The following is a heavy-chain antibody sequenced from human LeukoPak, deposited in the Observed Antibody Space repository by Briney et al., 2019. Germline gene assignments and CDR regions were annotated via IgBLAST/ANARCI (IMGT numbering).Heavy chain of an antibody. D-gene: IGHD2-8*01. CDR3: AKARSCTNNICLGDFDY. V-gene: IGHV3-23*01. J-gene: IGHJ4*02. CDR1: GFTFSSYA. CDR2: ICGFGGST. Sequence: GGPVRLSCAAWGFTFSSYAVIWVRQAPAKGLEGVARICGFGGSTYSAHSVKGRCTISRDNSKDTLYLQMNMRRRGRTALYRCAKARSCTNNICLGDFDYWGPGNLGTVSP.